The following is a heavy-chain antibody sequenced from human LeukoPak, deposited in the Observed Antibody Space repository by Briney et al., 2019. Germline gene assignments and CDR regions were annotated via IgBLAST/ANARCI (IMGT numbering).Heavy chain of an antibody. CDR1: GGSISSGDYY. V-gene: IGHV4-30-4*01. CDR2: MYYSGST. J-gene: IGHJ5*02. D-gene: IGHD3-22*01. Sequence: SESLSLTCTVSGGSISSGDYYWRWLRQPPGKGLEWIAYMYYSGSTYYNPSLKSLVTMSADTSKNQLSLKLSSVTAADTAVYYCARPYYYDSRIDPWGQGILVTVSS. CDR3: ARPYYYDSRIDP.